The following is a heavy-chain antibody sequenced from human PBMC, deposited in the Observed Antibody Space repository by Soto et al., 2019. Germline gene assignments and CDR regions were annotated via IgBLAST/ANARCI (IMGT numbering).Heavy chain of an antibody. CDR3: ASGRNSGWYRIGEGY. Sequence: SETLSLTCAVYGGSFSGYYWSWIRQPPGKGLEWIGEINHSGSTNYNPSLKSRVTISVDTSKNQFSLKLSSVTAADTAVYYCASGRNSGWYRIGEGYWGQGTLVTVSS. J-gene: IGHJ4*02. CDR2: INHSGST. D-gene: IGHD6-19*01. V-gene: IGHV4-34*01. CDR1: GGSFSGYY.